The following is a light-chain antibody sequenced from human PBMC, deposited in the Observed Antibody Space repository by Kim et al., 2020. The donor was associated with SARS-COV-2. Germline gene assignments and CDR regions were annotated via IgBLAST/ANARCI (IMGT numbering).Light chain of an antibody. CDR1: VLAKKY. CDR2: KDR. Sequence: SYELTQPSSVSVSPGQTARITCSGYVLAKKYARCFQQKPGQAPVPVLYKDRERPSGIPERFFGSSAGTTVTLTFSGAQDEDEADYYCYSAADHNRLFGGG. J-gene: IGLJ3*02. V-gene: IGLV3-27*01. CDR3: YSAADHNRL.